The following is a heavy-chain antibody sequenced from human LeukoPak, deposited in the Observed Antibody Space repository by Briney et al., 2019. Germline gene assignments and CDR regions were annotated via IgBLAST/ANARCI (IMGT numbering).Heavy chain of an antibody. V-gene: IGHV4-34*01. CDR1: GGSFSGYY. CDR3: ARGRIAAADT. J-gene: IGHJ5*02. Sequence: PSETLSLTCAVYGGSFSGYYWTWIRQPPVKGLEWIGEINHSGSTNYNPSLKSRVTISVDTAKNQLSLKVSSVTAADTAVYYCARGRIAAADTWGQGTLVTVSS. CDR2: INHSGST. D-gene: IGHD6-13*01.